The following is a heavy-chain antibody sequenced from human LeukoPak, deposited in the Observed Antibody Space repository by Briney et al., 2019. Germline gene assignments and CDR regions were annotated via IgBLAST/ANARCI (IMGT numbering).Heavy chain of an antibody. Sequence: SETLSLTCTVSGGSISSYFWSWIRQPPGKELDWIGYIYSSGSTSYNPSLKSRVTISVDTSKNQFSLKLTSVTAADTAVYYCARGGSRVFDFWGQRTLVTVSS. J-gene: IGHJ4*02. CDR2: IYSSGST. CDR1: GGSISSYF. CDR3: ARGGSRVFDF. V-gene: IGHV4-4*09. D-gene: IGHD2-2*01.